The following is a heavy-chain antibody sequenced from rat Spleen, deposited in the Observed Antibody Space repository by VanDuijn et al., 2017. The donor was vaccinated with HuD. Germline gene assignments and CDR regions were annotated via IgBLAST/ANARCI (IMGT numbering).Heavy chain of an antibody. CDR3: AVSGYGY. CDR2: ISSDGFNT. J-gene: IGHJ2*01. V-gene: IGHV5S13*01. CDR1: GFTFSNSG. D-gene: IGHD4-3*01. Sequence: EVQLMESGGGLVQPGKSLKLSCVASGFTFSNSGMAWVRQTPTKGLEWVSSISSDGFNTYYPDSVKGRFTISRDNAENTVYLQMNTLRSEDTATYYCAVSGYGYWGQGVMVTVSS.